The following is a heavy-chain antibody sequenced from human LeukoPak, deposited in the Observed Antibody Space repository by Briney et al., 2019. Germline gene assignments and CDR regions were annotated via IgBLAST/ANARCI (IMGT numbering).Heavy chain of an antibody. CDR1: GGSINYDY. V-gene: IGHV4-59*08. CDR2: IHYSGAT. J-gene: IGHJ4*02. Sequence: PSETLSLTCTVSGGSINYDYWSWIRQSPGKRLEWIGYIHYSGATNYSPSLNSRVTISVDTSKNQFSLKLSSVTAADTALYYCATLRGASTAVFDSWGQGTLVTVSS. D-gene: IGHD2-21*02. CDR3: ATLRGASTAVFDS.